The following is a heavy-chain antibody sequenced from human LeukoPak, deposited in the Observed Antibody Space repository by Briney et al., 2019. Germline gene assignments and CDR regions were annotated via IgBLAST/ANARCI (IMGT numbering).Heavy chain of an antibody. CDR3: ASGGPHYYDTSGYYGIDY. Sequence: GGSLRLSCAASGFTFSNYGMSWVRQAPGKGLEWVANIKQDGSEKYYVDSVKGRFTISRDNAQNSLYLQMNSLRAEDTAVYYCASGGPHYYDTSGYYGIDYWGQGSLVTVSS. D-gene: IGHD3-22*01. J-gene: IGHJ4*02. CDR1: GFTFSNYG. CDR2: IKQDGSEK. V-gene: IGHV3-7*02.